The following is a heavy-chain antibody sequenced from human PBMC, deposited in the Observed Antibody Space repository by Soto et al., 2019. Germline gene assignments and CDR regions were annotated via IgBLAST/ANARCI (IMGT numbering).Heavy chain of an antibody. CDR3: AKDRGPYCSGGICYPPSWFDP. Sequence: GGSLRLSCVGSGFTFGNYAMSWVRQSPGKGLEWVSSITGIDGRTYYADSVKGRFTISRDNPKNTLYLQMNNLRAEDTALFYCAKDRGPYCSGGICYPPSWFDPWGQGTQVTVSS. V-gene: IGHV3-23*01. J-gene: IGHJ5*02. D-gene: IGHD2-15*01. CDR1: GFTFGNYA. CDR2: ITGIDGRT.